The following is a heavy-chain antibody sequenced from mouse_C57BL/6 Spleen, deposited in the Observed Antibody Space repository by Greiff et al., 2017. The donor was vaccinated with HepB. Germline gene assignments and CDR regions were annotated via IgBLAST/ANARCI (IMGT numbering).Heavy chain of an antibody. CDR2: INPSTGGT. CDR3: AREGNYGSFFAY. J-gene: IGHJ3*01. D-gene: IGHD1-1*01. V-gene: IGHV1-42*01. CDR1: GYSFTGYY. Sequence: VQLQQSGPELVKPGASVKISCKASGYSFTGYYMNWVKQSPEKSLEWIGEINPSTGGTTYNQKFKAKATLTVDKSSSTAYMQLKSLTSEDSAVYYCAREGNYGSFFAYWGQGILVTVSA.